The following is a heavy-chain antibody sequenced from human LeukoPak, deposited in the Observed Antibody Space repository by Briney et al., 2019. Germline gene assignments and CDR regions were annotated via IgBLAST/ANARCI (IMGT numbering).Heavy chain of an antibody. CDR2: ISASGGST. Sequence: PGGSLRLSCAASGFTFSNYATSWVRQAPGKGLEWVSSISASGGSTYFVDSVRGRFSISRDNSKDTLYLQMNSLRAEVTAIYYCAKGGGASVSSYCTSITCRRFDPWGQGTLVTVSS. D-gene: IGHD2-2*01. V-gene: IGHV3-23*01. CDR3: AKGGGASVSSYCTSITCRRFDP. CDR1: GFTFSNYA. J-gene: IGHJ5*02.